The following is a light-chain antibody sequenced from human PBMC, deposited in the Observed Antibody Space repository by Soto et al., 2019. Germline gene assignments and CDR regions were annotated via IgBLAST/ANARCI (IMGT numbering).Light chain of an antibody. J-gene: IGKJ1*01. Sequence: DIQVTQSPSSPSASMGDRVTITCQASQDISDVLNWYQQQPGKAPKVLIYDASKLQTGVPSRFSGRGSGKDFTFTISSLQPDDSGTYYCQQFYDLPITFGQGTKVDIK. CDR3: QQFYDLPIT. CDR2: DAS. V-gene: IGKV1-33*01. CDR1: QDISDV.